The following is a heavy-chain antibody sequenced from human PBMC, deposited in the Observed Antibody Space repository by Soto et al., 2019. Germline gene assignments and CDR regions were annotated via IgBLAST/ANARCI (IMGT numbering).Heavy chain of an antibody. CDR2: ISSSSSTI. J-gene: IGHJ4*02. V-gene: IGHV3-48*01. Sequence: GGSLRLSCAASGFTFSSYSMNWVRQAPGKGLEWVSYISSSSSTIYYADSVKGRFTISRDNAKNSLYLQMNSLRAEDTAVYYCARALRTGNDYWGQGTLVTVSS. CDR3: ARALRTGNDY. D-gene: IGHD5-12*01. CDR1: GFTFSSYS.